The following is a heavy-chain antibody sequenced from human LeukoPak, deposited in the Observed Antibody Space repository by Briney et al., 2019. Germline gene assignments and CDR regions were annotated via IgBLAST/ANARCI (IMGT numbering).Heavy chain of an antibody. CDR1: EFTFSDYA. J-gene: IGHJ3*02. Sequence: GGSLRRSCAASEFTFSDYAMNWVRQAPGKGLEWVSTINYSGDTTYDADSVKGRFTISRDNAQNTLYLQMNSLRVEDTAIYYCAKSKIWGYGHGTFDIWGHGTMVTVSS. CDR2: INYSGDTT. CDR3: AKSKIWGYGHGTFDI. V-gene: IGHV3-23*01. D-gene: IGHD3-16*01.